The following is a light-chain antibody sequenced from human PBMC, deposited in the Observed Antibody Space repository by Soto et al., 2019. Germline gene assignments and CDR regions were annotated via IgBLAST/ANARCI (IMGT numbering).Light chain of an antibody. CDR2: DVV. CDR1: SSDIGAYNY. V-gene: IGLV2-14*03. Sequence: QSALTHPASVSGSPGQSITISCAGTSSDIGAYNYVSWYQHLPGKAPKLIIYDVVTRPSGISTRFSASKSGNTASLTISGLQAEDEADYYCSSYTTRNTEVFGTGTKVTVL. CDR3: SSYTTRNTEV. J-gene: IGLJ1*01.